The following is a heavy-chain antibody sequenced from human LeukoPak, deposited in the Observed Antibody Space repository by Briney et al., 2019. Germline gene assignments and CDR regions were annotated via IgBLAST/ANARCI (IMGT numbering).Heavy chain of an antibody. V-gene: IGHV3-23*01. CDR2: ISGSGGST. CDR1: GFTFSSYA. CDR3: AKVRYSSGWYYFDY. J-gene: IGHJ4*02. D-gene: IGHD6-19*01. Sequence: GGSLRLSWAASGFTFSSYAMSWVRQAPGKGLGWVSAISGSGGSTYYADSVKGRFTISRDNSKNTLYLQMNSLRAEDTAVYYCAKVRYSSGWYYFDYWGQGTLVTVSS.